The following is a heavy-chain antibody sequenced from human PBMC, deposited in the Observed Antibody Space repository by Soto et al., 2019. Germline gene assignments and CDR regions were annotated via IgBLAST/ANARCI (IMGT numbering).Heavy chain of an antibody. V-gene: IGHV3-23*01. CDR1: GFTFSSYA. J-gene: IGHJ4*02. D-gene: IGHD2-15*01. Sequence: EVQLLESGGGLVQPGGSLRLSCAASGFTFSSYAMSWVRQAPGKGLEWVSAISGSGGSTYYADSVKGRFTISRDNYKNTLYLQMNSLRDEDTAVYYCAKVNIVVVVAAHDYWGQGTLVTVSS. CDR3: AKVNIVVVVAAHDY. CDR2: ISGSGGST.